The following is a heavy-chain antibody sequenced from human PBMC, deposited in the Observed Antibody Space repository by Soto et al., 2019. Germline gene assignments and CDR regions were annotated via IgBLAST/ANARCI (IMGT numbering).Heavy chain of an antibody. V-gene: IGHV3-7*01. CDR3: ATERCGGTLDV. CDR1: GFTFSTYL. Sequence: TGGSLRLSLAASGFTFSTYLMTWVRQAPEKGLEWVANIKQDGTEKNYVDSVKGRFTISRDNPKNSLYLQMNSLRTEDTALYYWATERCGGTLDVRSQESTVTFSS. D-gene: IGHD1-1*01. J-gene: IGHJ3*01. CDR2: IKQDGTEK.